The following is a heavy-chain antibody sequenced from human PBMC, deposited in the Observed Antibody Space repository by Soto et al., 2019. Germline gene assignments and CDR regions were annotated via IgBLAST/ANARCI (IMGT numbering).Heavy chain of an antibody. J-gene: IGHJ4*02. V-gene: IGHV3-49*03. CDR2: IKGKGYGGTI. CDR3: TRGDWNYVFDH. D-gene: IGHD1-7*01. CDR1: GFKFGDYA. Sequence: LRLSCTASGFKFGDYAVSWFRQAPGKGLEWVGFIKGKGYGGTIQDAAAVNGRFTISRDDSRSIVYLHMNSLKTEDAAVYYCTRGDWNYVFDHWHQGTLVPVSS.